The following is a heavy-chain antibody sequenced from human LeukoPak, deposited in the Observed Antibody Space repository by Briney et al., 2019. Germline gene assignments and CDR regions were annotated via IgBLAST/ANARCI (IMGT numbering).Heavy chain of an antibody. J-gene: IGHJ4*02. CDR1: GFTFSSYG. CDR3: ARGAPDTANYFDY. D-gene: IGHD5-18*01. CDR2: ISSSSSYI. Sequence: GGSLRLSCAASGFTFSSYGMHWVRQAPGKGLEWVSSISSSSSYIYYADSVKGRFTISRDNAKNSLYLQMNSLRAEDTAVYYCARGAPDTANYFDYWGQGTLVTVSS. V-gene: IGHV3-21*01.